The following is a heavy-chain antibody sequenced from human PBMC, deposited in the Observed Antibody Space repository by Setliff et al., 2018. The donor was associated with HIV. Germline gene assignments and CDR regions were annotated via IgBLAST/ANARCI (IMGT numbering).Heavy chain of an antibody. CDR2: ISAYNGNT. V-gene: IGHV1-18*04. CDR1: GHHLTTYY. D-gene: IGHD6-19*01. Sequence: ASVKVSCKASGHHLTTYYMHWVRQAPGQGLEWMGWISAYNGNTNYAQKLQGRVTMTTDTSTSTAYMELRSLRSDDTAVYYCAKTYSSGWYGYYYMDVWGKGTTVTVSS. J-gene: IGHJ6*03. CDR3: AKTYSSGWYGYYYMDV.